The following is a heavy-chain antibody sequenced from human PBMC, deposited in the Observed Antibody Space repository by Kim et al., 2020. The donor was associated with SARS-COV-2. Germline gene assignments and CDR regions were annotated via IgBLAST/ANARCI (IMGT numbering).Heavy chain of an antibody. CDR1: GFTFSSYG. CDR3: AKDQVYAIPPEAFDI. CDR2: ISYDGSNK. D-gene: IGHD2-8*01. V-gene: IGHV3-30*18. Sequence: GGSLRLSCAASGFTFSSYGMHWVRQAPGKGLEWVAVISYDGSNKYYADSVKGRFTISRDNSKNTLYLQMNSLRAEDTAVYYCAKDQVYAIPPEAFDIWGQGTMVTVSS. J-gene: IGHJ3*02.